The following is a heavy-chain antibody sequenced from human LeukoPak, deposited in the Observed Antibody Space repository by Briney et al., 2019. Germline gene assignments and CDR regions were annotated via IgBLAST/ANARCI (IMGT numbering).Heavy chain of an antibody. CDR2: IYRTGSI. Sequence: SETLSLTCTVSGYSINSGYYWVWVRQPPGKGLEWIGSIYRTGSINYNPSLKSRVTISLDTSKNQFSLKVNSVTAADTAVYYCARGDCSSTICYSPMDVWGKGTTVTVSS. V-gene: IGHV4-38-2*02. CDR3: ARGDCSSTICYSPMDV. J-gene: IGHJ6*03. CDR1: GYSINSGYY. D-gene: IGHD2-2*01.